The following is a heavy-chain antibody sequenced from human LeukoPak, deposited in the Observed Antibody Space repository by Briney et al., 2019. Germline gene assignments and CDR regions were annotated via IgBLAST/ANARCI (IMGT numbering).Heavy chain of an antibody. V-gene: IGHV3-23*01. D-gene: IGHD3-16*01. CDR1: GFTFSSYA. J-gene: IGHJ6*02. CDR2: ISGSGGDT. CDR3: ASGNYDYVWGTRYGMDV. Sequence: GGSLRLSCAASGFTFSSYAMNWVRQAPGKGLEWVSAISGSGGDTHYADSVKGRFTISRDNSKNTLYLQMNSLRAEDTAVYYCASGNYDYVWGTRYGMDVWGQGTTVTVSS.